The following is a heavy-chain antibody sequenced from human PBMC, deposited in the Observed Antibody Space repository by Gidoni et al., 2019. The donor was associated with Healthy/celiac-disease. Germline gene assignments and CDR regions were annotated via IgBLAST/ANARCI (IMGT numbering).Heavy chain of an antibody. V-gene: IGHV3-73*02. CDR2: IRSKANSYAT. CDR3: TRQGGVFGVAKGAFDI. D-gene: IGHD3-3*01. CDR1: GFTFSGSA. J-gene: IGHJ3*02. Sequence: EVQLVESGGGLVQPGGSLKLPCAASGFTFSGSAMHWVRQASVKGLEWVGRIRSKANSYATAYAASVKGRFTISRDDSKNTAYLQMNSLKTEDTAVYYCTRQGGVFGVAKGAFDIWGQGTMVTVSS.